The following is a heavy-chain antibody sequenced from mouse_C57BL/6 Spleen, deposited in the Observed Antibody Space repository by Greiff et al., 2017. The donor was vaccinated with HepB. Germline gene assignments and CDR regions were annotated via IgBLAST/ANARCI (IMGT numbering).Heavy chain of an antibody. Sequence: VQLKESGAELVRPGASVKLSCTASGFNIKDDYMHWVKQRPEQGLEWIGWIDPENGDTEYASKFQGKATITADTSSNTAYLQLSSLTSEDTAVYYCTTKIDYYGSSFAYWGQGTLVTVSA. CDR2: IDPENGDT. J-gene: IGHJ3*01. V-gene: IGHV14-4*01. D-gene: IGHD1-1*01. CDR3: TTKIDYYGSSFAY. CDR1: GFNIKDDY.